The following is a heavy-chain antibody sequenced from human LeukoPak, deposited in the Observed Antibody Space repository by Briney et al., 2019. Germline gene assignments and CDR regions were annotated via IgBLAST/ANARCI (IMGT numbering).Heavy chain of an antibody. CDR1: RFTFNTYS. Sequence: PGGSLRLSCAASRFTFNTYSLDWVRQAPGKGLEWVSSISHNSNYIYYADSVKGRFTVSRDNAKNSLFLQMNSLRAEDTAVYYCARGVENWGQGTLVTVSS. CDR3: ARGVEN. V-gene: IGHV3-21*01. CDR2: ISHNSNYI. J-gene: IGHJ4*02.